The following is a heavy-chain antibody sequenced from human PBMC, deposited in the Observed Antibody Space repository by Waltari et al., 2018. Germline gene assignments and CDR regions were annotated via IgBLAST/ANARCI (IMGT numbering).Heavy chain of an antibody. Sequence: QVHLVESGGGVVQPGGSLRLSCEVSGFSFSNVAMHWVRQVPGKGLEWVALISYDGSHKFYAESGGGRFTISRDNSKNTVYLQMNDLRAEDTAVFYCAKAGITLVRDYFDYWGLGTLVTVSS. CDR1: GFSFSNVA. D-gene: IGHD3-10*01. CDR2: ISYDGSHK. J-gene: IGHJ4*02. V-gene: IGHV3-30*18. CDR3: AKAGITLVRDYFDY.